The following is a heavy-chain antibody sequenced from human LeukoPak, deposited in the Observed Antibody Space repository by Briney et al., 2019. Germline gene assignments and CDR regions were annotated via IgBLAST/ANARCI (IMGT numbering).Heavy chain of an antibody. Sequence: SETLSLTCTVSGGSISSSSYYWGWIRQPPGKGLEWIGSIYYSGSTYYNPSLKSRVTISVDTSKNQFSLKLRSVTAADTAVYYCARGSVLLAMDVWGKGTTVTISS. CDR2: IYYSGST. D-gene: IGHD3-16*01. CDR3: ARGSVLLAMDV. CDR1: GGSISSSSYY. J-gene: IGHJ6*03. V-gene: IGHV4-39*07.